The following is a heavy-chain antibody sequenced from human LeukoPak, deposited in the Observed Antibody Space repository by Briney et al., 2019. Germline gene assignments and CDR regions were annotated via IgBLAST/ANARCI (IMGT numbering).Heavy chain of an antibody. CDR1: GASISSNSYY. J-gene: IGHJ6*03. V-gene: IGHV4-61*05. CDR3: ATGAGYSSSWTPKDYYYYYMDV. Sequence: SETLSLTCTVSGASISSNSYYWGWIRQPPGKGLKWIGYIYYSGSTNYNPSLKSRVTISVDTSKNQFSLKLSSVTAADTAVYYCATGAGYSSSWTPKDYYYYYMDVWGKGTTVTISS. CDR2: IYYSGST. D-gene: IGHD6-13*01.